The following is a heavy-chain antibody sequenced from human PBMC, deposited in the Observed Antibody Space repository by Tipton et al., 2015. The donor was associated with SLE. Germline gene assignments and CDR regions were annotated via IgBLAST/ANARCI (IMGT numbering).Heavy chain of an antibody. CDR1: GGSFSGYY. CDR3: ARVGIELTPPYFDY. J-gene: IGHJ4*02. Sequence: LRLSCAVYGGSFSGYYWSWIRQPPGKGLEWIGYIYYSGSTNYNPSLKSRVTISVDTSKNQFSLKLSSVTAADTAVYYCARVGIELTPPYFDYWGQGTLVTVSS. D-gene: IGHD2-21*01. V-gene: IGHV4-59*01. CDR2: IYYSGST.